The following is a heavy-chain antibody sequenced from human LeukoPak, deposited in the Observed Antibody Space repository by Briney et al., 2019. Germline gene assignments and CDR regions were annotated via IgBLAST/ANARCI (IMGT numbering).Heavy chain of an antibody. Sequence: ASVKVSCKASGYTFTSYGISWVRQAPGQGLEWMGWISAYNGNTNYAQKLQGRVTMTTDTSTSTAYMELRSLRSDDTAVYYCAIYRIGVAVEYYFDYWGQGTLVTVSS. CDR2: ISAYNGNT. J-gene: IGHJ4*02. V-gene: IGHV1-18*01. CDR1: GYTFTSYG. CDR3: AIYRIGVAVEYYFDY. D-gene: IGHD6-19*01.